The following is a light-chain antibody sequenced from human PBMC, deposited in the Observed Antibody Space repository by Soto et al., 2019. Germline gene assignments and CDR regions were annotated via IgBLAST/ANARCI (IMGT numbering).Light chain of an antibody. CDR3: QQRSNWLT. V-gene: IGKV3-11*01. CDR1: QSVSSY. Sequence: EIVLTQSPSTLSLSPGERATLSCRASQSVSSYLAWYQQKPGQAPRLLIYDASNRATGIPARFSGSGSGTDVTLTISSLEPEDFAVYYCQQRSNWLTFGQGTRLEIE. CDR2: DAS. J-gene: IGKJ5*01.